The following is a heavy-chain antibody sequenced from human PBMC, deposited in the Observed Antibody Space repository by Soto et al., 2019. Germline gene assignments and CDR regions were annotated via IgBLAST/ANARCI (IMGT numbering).Heavy chain of an antibody. CDR1: GGSISSGGYS. Sequence: TLSLTCAVSGGSISSGGYSWSWIRQPPGKGLEWIGYIYHSGSTYYNPSLKSRVTISVDRSKNQFSLKLSSVTAADTAVYYCARSYSSGWGRFYYWGQGTLVTVSS. CDR3: ARSYSSGWGRFYY. J-gene: IGHJ4*02. D-gene: IGHD6-19*01. V-gene: IGHV4-30-2*01. CDR2: IYHSGST.